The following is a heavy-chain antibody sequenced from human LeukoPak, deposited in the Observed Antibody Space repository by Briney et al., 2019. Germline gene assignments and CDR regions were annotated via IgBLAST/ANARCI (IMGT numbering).Heavy chain of an antibody. J-gene: IGHJ4*02. V-gene: IGHV4-30-2*01. CDR3: ARGGYSYGPEDY. Sequence: SETLSLTCAVSGGSISSGGYSWSWIRQPPGKGLEWIGYIYHSGSTYYNPSLKGRVTISVDRSKNQFSLKLSSVTAADTAVYYCARGGYSYGPEDYWGQGTLVTVSS. CDR2: IYHSGST. D-gene: IGHD5-18*01. CDR1: GGSISSGGYS.